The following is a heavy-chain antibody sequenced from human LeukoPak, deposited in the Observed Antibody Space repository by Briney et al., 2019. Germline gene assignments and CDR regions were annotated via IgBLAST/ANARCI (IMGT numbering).Heavy chain of an antibody. CDR2: ISYDGSNK. CDR1: GFTFSGYA. CDR3: ARDFVVRGVISNWFDP. V-gene: IGHV3-30-3*01. J-gene: IGHJ5*02. D-gene: IGHD3-10*01. Sequence: GGSLRLSCAASGFTFSGYAMHWVRQAPGKGLEWVAVISYDGSNKYYADSVKGRFTISRDNSKSTLYLQMNSLRAEDTAVYYCARDFVVRGVISNWFDPWGQGTLVTVSS.